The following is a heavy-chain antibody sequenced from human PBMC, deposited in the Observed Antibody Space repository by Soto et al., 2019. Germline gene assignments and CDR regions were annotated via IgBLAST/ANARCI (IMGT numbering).Heavy chain of an antibody. CDR1: GYTFTSYG. D-gene: IGHD3-9*01. CDR2: ISAYSSNT. Sequence: ASVKVSCKASGYTFTSYGISWVRQAPGQGLEWMGWISAYSSNTNYAQKLQGRLTITTDTSTSTAYMELRSLRSDDTAVYYCARDADILTGYYTSGWFDPWGQGTLVTVSS. V-gene: IGHV1-18*01. J-gene: IGHJ5*02. CDR3: ARDADILTGYYTSGWFDP.